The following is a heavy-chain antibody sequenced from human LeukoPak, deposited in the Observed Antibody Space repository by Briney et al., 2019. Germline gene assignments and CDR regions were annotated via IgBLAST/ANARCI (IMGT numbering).Heavy chain of an antibody. V-gene: IGHV3-66*01. CDR1: GFTVSFTY. CDR2: IYSAGAT. Sequence: GGSLRLSCAASGFTVSFTYMSWVRQTPGKGLEWVSTIYSAGATYYADSVKGRFTISRDSSKNMIFLQMNSLRTEDTAVYYCTEVALATGYYFDSWGQGTLVTVSS. J-gene: IGHJ4*02. CDR3: TEVALATGYYFDS. D-gene: IGHD2-15*01.